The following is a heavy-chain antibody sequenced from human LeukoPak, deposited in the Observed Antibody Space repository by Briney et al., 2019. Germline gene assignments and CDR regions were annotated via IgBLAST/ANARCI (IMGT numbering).Heavy chain of an antibody. D-gene: IGHD3-3*01. CDR1: GDSISSSSYY. CDR3: VRSDDFWSGYYGY. Sequence: SETLSLTCTVSGDSISSSSYYWGWIRQPPGKGLEWIGYIFYSGSTNYNPSLKSRVTISVDTSKNQFSLKLSSVTAADTAVYYCVRSDDFWSGYYGYWGQGTLVTVSS. V-gene: IGHV4-61*05. CDR2: IFYSGST. J-gene: IGHJ4*02.